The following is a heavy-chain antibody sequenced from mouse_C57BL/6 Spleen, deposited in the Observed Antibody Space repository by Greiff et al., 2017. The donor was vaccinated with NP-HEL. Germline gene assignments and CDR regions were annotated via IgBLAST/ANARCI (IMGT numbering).Heavy chain of an antibody. J-gene: IGHJ3*01. CDR2: INPSSGYT. CDR1: GYTFTSYW. Sequence: VQLQESGAELAKPGASVKLSCKASGYTFTSYWMHWVKQRPGQGLEWIGDINPSSGYTKYNQKFKDKATLTADKSSSTAYMQLSSLTYEDSAGDYCGRVDYDGRAFGDWGTGTLVTVSA. V-gene: IGHV1-7*01. CDR3: GRVDYDGRAFGD. D-gene: IGHD2-4*01.